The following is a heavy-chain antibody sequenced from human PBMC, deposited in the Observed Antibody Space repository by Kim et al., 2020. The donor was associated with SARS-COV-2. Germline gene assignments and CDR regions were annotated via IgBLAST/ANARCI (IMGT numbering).Heavy chain of an antibody. CDR2: ISDDANNK. J-gene: IGHJ3*01. V-gene: IGHV3-30*04. CDR3: ARGGYSSSWSIGEAFDF. Sequence: GGSLRLSCAASGFTFSDFAFHWVRKAPGKGLEWVAVISDDANNKYDAESVKGRFTISRDNSKNTLYLQMNSLRAEDTAVYYCARGGYSSSWSIGEAFDFWGQGTMVIVSS. CDR1: GFTFSDFA. D-gene: IGHD6-13*01.